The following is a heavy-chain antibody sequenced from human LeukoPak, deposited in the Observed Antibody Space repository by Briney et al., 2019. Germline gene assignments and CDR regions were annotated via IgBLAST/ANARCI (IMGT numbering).Heavy chain of an antibody. J-gene: IGHJ5*02. CDR1: GGTFSSYA. CDR2: IIPILGVA. CDR3: ARSQQQLVFWFDP. Sequence: SVKVSCKASGGTFSSYAISWVRQAPGQGLEWMGRIIPILGVANYAQKFQGRVTITADKSTSTAYMELSSLRSEDTAVYYCARSQQQLVFWFDPWGQGTLVTVSS. V-gene: IGHV1-69*04. D-gene: IGHD6-13*01.